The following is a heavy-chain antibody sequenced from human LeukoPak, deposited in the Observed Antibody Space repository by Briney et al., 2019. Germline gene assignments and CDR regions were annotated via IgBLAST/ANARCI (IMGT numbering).Heavy chain of an antibody. V-gene: IGHV3-74*01. Sequence: GGSLRLSCAASGFTFSSYWMHWVRQAPGKGLVWLSRVNGDGNITTYADSVRSRFTISRDNAKNTLYLQMNSLRAENTAVYYCARRGLVPAFDIWGQGTMVSVTS. D-gene: IGHD3-10*02. CDR2: VNGDGNIT. J-gene: IGHJ3*02. CDR1: GFTFSSYW. CDR3: ARRGLVPAFDI.